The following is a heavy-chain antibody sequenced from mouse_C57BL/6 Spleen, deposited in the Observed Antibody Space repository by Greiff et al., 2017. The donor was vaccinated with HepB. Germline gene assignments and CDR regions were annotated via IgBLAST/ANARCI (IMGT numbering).Heavy chain of an antibody. D-gene: IGHD1-1*01. J-gene: IGHJ2*01. CDR3: ARRYYYGSSLFYFDY. CDR1: GYSFTSYY. CDR2: IYPGSGNT. Sequence: QVQLQQSGPELVKPGASVKISCKASGYSFTSYYIHWVKQRPGQGLEWIGWIYPGSGNTKYNEKFKGKATLTADTSSSTAYMQLSSLTSEDSAVYYCARRYYYGSSLFYFDYWGQGTTLTVSS. V-gene: IGHV1-66*01.